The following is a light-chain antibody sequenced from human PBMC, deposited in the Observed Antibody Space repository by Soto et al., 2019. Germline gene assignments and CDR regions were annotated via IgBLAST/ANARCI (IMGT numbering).Light chain of an antibody. V-gene: IGKV3-20*01. Sequence: EIVMTQSPATLSVSPGERATLSCRASQSVSIDLAWYQQTPGQAPRLLIYGASNRATGIPDRFSGSGSGTDFTLTISRLEPEDFVVYYCQQYVTSPWAFGQGTKVAIE. CDR3: QQYVTSPWA. J-gene: IGKJ1*01. CDR1: QSVSID. CDR2: GAS.